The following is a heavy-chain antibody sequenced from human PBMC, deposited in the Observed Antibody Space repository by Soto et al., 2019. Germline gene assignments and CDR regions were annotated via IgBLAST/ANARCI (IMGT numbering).Heavy chain of an antibody. Sequence: QVQLVESGGGVVQPGRSLRLSCAASGFTFSSYAMHWVRQAPGKGLEWVAVISYDGSNKYYADSVKGRFPISRDNSKNTLYLQMNSLRAEDTAVYYCATTGYSSGWATYWGQGTLVTVSS. D-gene: IGHD6-19*01. V-gene: IGHV3-30-3*01. CDR2: ISYDGSNK. J-gene: IGHJ4*02. CDR3: ATTGYSSGWATY. CDR1: GFTFSSYA.